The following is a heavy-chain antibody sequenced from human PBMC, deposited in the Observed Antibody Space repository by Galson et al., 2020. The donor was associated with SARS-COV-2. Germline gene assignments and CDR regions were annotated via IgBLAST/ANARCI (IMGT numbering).Heavy chain of an antibody. D-gene: IGHD3-22*01. Sequence: ASETLSLTCTVSGGSISSSSYYWGWIRQPPGKGLEWIGSIYYSGSTYYNPSLKSRVTISVDTSKNQFSLKLSSVTAADTAVYSCSRDRSVVITTRYYYYGMDVWGQGTTVTVAS. V-gene: IGHV4-39*07. CDR2: IYYSGST. J-gene: IGHJ6*02. CDR3: SRDRSVVITTRYYYYGMDV. CDR1: GGSISSSSYY.